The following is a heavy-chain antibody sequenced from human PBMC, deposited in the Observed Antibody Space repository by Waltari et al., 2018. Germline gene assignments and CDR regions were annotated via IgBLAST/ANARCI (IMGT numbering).Heavy chain of an antibody. CDR1: GYSISIGFH. V-gene: IGHV4-38-2*01. CDR3: ARLNYYDSSGIVLL. D-gene: IGHD3-22*01. CDR2: IYHSGST. Sequence: QVQLQESCPGLVTPSETLSLTCAVSGYSISIGFHWGWIRQPPGKGLEWIGSIYHSGSTYYNPSLKSRVTISVDTSKNQFSLKLSSVTAADTAVYYCARLNYYDSSGIVLLWGQGTLVTVSS. J-gene: IGHJ4*02.